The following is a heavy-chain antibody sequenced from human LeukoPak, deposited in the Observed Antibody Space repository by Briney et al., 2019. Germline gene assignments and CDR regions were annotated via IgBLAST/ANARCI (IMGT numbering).Heavy chain of an antibody. V-gene: IGHV4-34*01. CDR1: GGSFSGYH. Sequence: PSETLSLTCAVHGGSFSGYHWNWIRQSPSKGLEWIGEINDRGRTNYNPSLESRVTISVDTSKKEFSLKLSAVTAADTAVYYCARDPTRVTSLPDYFDFCSQASLVSVSS. J-gene: IGHJ4*02. D-gene: IGHD5-12*01. CDR3: ARDPTRVTSLPDYFDF. CDR2: INDRGRT.